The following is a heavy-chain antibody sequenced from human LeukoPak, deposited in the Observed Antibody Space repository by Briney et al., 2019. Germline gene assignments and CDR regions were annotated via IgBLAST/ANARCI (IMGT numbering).Heavy chain of an antibody. V-gene: IGHV3-9*03. CDR1: GFTFGDYA. J-gene: IGHJ4*02. CDR3: AKGMYSGYDLGDYYFDY. D-gene: IGHD5-12*01. Sequence: GRSLRLSCAASGFTFGDYAMRWVRQAPGKGLEWVSGISWNRGSIGYADSVKGRFTISRDNAKNSLYLQMNSLRAEDMALYYCAKGMYSGYDLGDYYFDYWGQGTLVTVSS. CDR2: ISWNRGSI.